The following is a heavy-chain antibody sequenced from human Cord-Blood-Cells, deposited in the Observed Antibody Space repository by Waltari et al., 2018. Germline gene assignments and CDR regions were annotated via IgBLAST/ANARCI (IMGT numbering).Heavy chain of an antibody. Sequence: QVQLQQWGAGLLKPSETLSLTCAVYGGSVSGYYWRWIRQPPGKGLGWIGEINHSGSTNSNPALKSLVTISVDTSKNQFSLKLSSVTAADTAVYYCARGADSSSSRWGYWYFDLWGRGTLVTVSS. D-gene: IGHD6-6*01. CDR3: ARGADSSSSRWGYWYFDL. V-gene: IGHV4-34*01. CDR2: INHSGST. J-gene: IGHJ2*01. CDR1: GGSVSGYY.